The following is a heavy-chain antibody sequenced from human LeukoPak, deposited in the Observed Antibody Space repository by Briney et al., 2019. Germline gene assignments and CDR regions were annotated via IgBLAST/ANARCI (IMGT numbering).Heavy chain of an antibody. D-gene: IGHD3-10*01. J-gene: IGHJ4*02. CDR3: AKWSSVWFGELLGDYFDY. V-gene: IGHV3-30*02. Sequence: GGSLRLSCAASGFTVSDYSMSWVRQAPGKGLEWVAFIRYDGSNKYYADSVKGRFTISRDNSKNTLYLQMNSLRAEDTAVYYCAKWSSVWFGELLGDYFDYWGQGTLVTVSS. CDR2: IRYDGSNK. CDR1: GFTVSDYS.